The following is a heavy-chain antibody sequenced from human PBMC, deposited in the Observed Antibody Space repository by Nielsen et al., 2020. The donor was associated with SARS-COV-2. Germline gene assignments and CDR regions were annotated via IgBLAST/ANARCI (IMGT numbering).Heavy chain of an antibody. J-gene: IGHJ6*02. V-gene: IGHV3-72*01. D-gene: IGHD3/OR15-3a*01. CDR2: SRNKAYSYTT. Sequence: GGSLRLSCAASGFTFSDHYMDWVRQAPGKGLEWVGRSRNKAYSYTTEYAASVKGRFTISRDDSKNSLYLQMNSLKTEDTAVYYCIRGLWTGFYTGEVISYYGMDVWGQGTTVTVSS. CDR3: IRGLWTGFYTGEVISYYGMDV. CDR1: GFTFSDHY.